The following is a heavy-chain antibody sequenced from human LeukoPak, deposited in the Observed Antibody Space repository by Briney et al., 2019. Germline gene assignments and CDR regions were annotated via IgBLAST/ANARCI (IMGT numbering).Heavy chain of an antibody. CDR3: AKGGSPSCYSSSGY. CDR2: ICGSDGSR. CDR1: GFTFSTYA. D-gene: IGHD2-2*01. J-gene: IGHJ4*02. Sequence: GGSLRLPCAASGFTFSTYAMSWVRQAPGKGLEWVSAICGSDGSRYYADSVKGRFTISRDNSKNTLYLQMNSLRGEDTAVYYCAKGGSPSCYSSSGYWGQGTLVTVSS. V-gene: IGHV3-23*01.